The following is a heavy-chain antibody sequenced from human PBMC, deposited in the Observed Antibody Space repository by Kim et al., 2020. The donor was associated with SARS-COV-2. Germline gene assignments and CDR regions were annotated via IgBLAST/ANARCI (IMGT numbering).Heavy chain of an antibody. Sequence: SETLSLTCTVSGGSISSSSYYWGWIRQPPGKGLEWIGSIYYSGSTYYNPSLKSRVTISVDTSKNQFSLKLSSVTAADTAVYYCARQVTITIFGVVISPSWFDPWGQGTLVTVSS. V-gene: IGHV4-39*01. D-gene: IGHD3-3*01. J-gene: IGHJ5*02. CDR2: IYYSGST. CDR3: ARQVTITIFGVVISPSWFDP. CDR1: GGSISSSSYY.